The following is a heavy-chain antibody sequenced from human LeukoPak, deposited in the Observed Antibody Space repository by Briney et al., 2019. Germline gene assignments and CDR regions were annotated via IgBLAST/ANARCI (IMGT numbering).Heavy chain of an antibody. CDR1: GFAFNIFS. CDR3: ARDLGGYDGDYFDY. J-gene: IGHJ4*02. V-gene: IGHV3-21*01. Sequence: KSGGSLRLSCAASGFAFNIFSMNWVRQAPGKGLEWVSSISSSSGYTYYTDSVKGRFTISRDNAKSSLSLHMTSLRADDTAVYYCARDLGGYDGDYFDYWGQGILVTVSS. CDR2: ISSSSGYT. D-gene: IGHD5-12*01.